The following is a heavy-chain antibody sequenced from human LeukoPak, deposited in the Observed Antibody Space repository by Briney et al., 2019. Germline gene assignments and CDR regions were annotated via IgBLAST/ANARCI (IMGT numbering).Heavy chain of an antibody. V-gene: IGHV3-73*01. CDR1: GFTFGGSA. CDR2: IRSRANSYAT. CDR3: ASTDYGDNSGY. Sequence: GGSLKLSCAASGFTFGGSAIHWVRQASGKGLEWVGRIRSRANSYATVYGVSVKGRFTISRDDSKNTAYLQMNSLTTEDTAVYYCASTDYGDNSGYWGQGTLVTVSS. D-gene: IGHD4-23*01. J-gene: IGHJ4*02.